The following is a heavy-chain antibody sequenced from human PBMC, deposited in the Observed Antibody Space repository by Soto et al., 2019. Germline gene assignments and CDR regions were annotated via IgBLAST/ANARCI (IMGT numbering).Heavy chain of an antibody. CDR3: AKTQEAYCSSTSCYLGGGSDFDY. Sequence: GASVKGSCRASGYTFTSYGISWVRQAPGQGLEWMGWISAYNGNTSYAQKLQGRVTMTTGRSRSTAYMELRSLRPDDTAGYSCAKTQEAYCSSTSCYLGGGSDFDYGGQGPRVTVSS. D-gene: IGHD2-2*01. J-gene: IGHJ4*02. V-gene: IGHV1-18*01. CDR1: GYTFTSYG. CDR2: ISAYNGNT.